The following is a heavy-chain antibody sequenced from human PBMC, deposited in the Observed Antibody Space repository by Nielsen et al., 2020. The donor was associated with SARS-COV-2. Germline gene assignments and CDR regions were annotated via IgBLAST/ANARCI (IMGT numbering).Heavy chain of an antibody. CDR2: IGTAGDT. V-gene: IGHV3-13*01. Sequence: GGSLRLSCAASGFTFSSYDMHWVRQATGKGLEWVSAIGTAGDTYYPGSVKGRFTISRENAKNSLYLQMNSLRAGDTAVYYCARDDGFGTTYAFDIWGQGTMVTVSS. CDR1: GFTFSSYD. CDR3: ARDDGFGTTYAFDI. D-gene: IGHD1-1*01. J-gene: IGHJ3*02.